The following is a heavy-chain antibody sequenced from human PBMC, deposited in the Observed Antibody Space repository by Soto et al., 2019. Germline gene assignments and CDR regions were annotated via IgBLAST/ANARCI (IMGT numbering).Heavy chain of an antibody. V-gene: IGHV3-21*01. D-gene: IGHD2-15*01. Sequence: GGSLRLSCAASGFTFSSYSMNWVRQAPGKGLEWVSSISSSSSYIYYADSVKGRFTISRDNAKNSLYLQMNSLRAEDTAVYYGARDSMNEVVVAATDVCFDYWGQGTLVTVSS. CDR2: ISSSSSYI. CDR3: ARDSMNEVVVAATDVCFDY. J-gene: IGHJ4*02. CDR1: GFTFSSYS.